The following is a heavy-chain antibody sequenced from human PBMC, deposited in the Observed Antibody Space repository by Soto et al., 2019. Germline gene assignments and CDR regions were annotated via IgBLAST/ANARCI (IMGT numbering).Heavy chain of an antibody. CDR3: GYLPDYYYGMDV. Sequence: QVQLVQSGAEVKKPGSSVKVSCKASGGTFSSYAISWVRQASGQGLEWMGGIIPIFGTANYAQKFQGRVTITADESTSTDYMELSSLRSEDTAVYYCGYLPDYYYGMDVWGQGTTVTVSS. V-gene: IGHV1-69*12. D-gene: IGHD2-15*01. J-gene: IGHJ6*02. CDR2: IIPIFGTA. CDR1: GGTFSSYA.